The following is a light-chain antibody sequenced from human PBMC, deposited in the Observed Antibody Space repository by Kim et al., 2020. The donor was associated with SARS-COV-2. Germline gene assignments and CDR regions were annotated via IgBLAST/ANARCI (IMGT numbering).Light chain of an antibody. CDR1: SSNIGAGYD. CDR3: QSYDSSLSGYV. J-gene: IGLJ1*01. CDR2: GNN. V-gene: IGLV1-40*01. Sequence: VPISCAGSSSNIGAGYDVHWYQQLPGTAPKLLIYGNNNRPSGVPDRFSGSKSGTSASLAITGLQAEDEADYYCQSYDSSLSGYVFGTGTKVTVL.